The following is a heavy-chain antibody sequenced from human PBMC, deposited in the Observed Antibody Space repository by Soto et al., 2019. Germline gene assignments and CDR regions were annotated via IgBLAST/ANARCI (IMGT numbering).Heavy chain of an antibody. CDR2: TRQDGGQS. CDR3: ARGSRYYYYYYGMDV. CDR1: GFTLSSYW. J-gene: IGHJ6*02. V-gene: IGHV3-7*01. Sequence: GGSLRLSCEASGFTLSSYWMSWIRQAPGKGLEWVANTRQDGGQSYLVDSVQGRFTISRGNAKNSLYLQMNSLRAEDTAVYYCARGSRYYYYYYGMDVWGQGTTVTVSS.